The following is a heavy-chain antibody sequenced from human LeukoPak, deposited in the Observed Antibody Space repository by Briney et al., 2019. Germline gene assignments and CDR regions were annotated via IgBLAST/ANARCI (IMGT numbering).Heavy chain of an antibody. CDR3: ARVTTGGYYNC. CDR2: IYTSGST. J-gene: IGHJ4*02. D-gene: IGHD3-22*01. V-gene: IGHV4-61*02. Sequence: PSQTLSLTCSVSGGSICSGSYYWSWIRQPAGKGLEWIGRIYTSGSTNYNPSLKSRVTMSFDASNNQFSLRLSSVTAADTAVYYCARVTTGGYYNCWGQGTLVTVSS. CDR1: GGSICSGSYY.